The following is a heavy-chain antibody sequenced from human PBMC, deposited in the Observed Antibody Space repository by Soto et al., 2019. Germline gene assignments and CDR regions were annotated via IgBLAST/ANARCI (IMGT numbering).Heavy chain of an antibody. D-gene: IGHD7-27*01. J-gene: IGHJ4*02. V-gene: IGHV4-30-2*01. CDR3: ARLNGDPDY. CDR1: GASISSGGYT. CDR2: FSHTGTT. Sequence: PSETLSLTCAVSGASISSGGYTWTWIRQPPGGGLEWIGSFSHTGTTYHNPSLKSRVTISVDGSKNHLSLKLNSVTAADTAVYYCARLNGDPDYWGQGTLVTVSS.